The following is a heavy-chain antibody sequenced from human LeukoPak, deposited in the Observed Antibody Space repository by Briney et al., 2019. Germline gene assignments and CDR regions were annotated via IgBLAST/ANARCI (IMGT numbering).Heavy chain of an antibody. CDR3: ARDPFRIAVAGNVEYNWFDP. CDR1: GGTFSSYA. Sequence: SVKVSCKASGGTFSSYAISWVRPAPGQGLEWMGGIIPIFGTANYAQKFQGRVTITADESTSTAYMELSSLRSEDTAVYYCARDPFRIAVAGNVEYNWFDPWGQGTMVTVSS. D-gene: IGHD6-19*01. V-gene: IGHV1-69*13. CDR2: IIPIFGTA. J-gene: IGHJ5*02.